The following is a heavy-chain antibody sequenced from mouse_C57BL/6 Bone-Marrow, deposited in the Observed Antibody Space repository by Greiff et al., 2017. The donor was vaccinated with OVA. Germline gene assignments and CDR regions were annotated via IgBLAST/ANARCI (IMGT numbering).Heavy chain of an antibody. Sequence: EVKLVESGGGLVQPGESLKLSCESSEYEFPSYDMYWVRKTPEKRLELVAGINSDGGSTYYPDTMESRFTLTSDNSMTTLYLQMSSSGSEYTALYYCARHRLHKAFDYWGQGTTLTVSS. J-gene: IGHJ2*01. CDR2: INSDGGST. V-gene: IGHV5-2*03. CDR3: ARHRLHKAFDY. D-gene: IGHD6-1*01. CDR1: EYEFPSYD.